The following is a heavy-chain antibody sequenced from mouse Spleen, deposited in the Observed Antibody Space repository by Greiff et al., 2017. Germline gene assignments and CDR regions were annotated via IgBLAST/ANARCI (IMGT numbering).Heavy chain of an antibody. D-gene: IGHD1-1*01. J-gene: IGHJ4*01. V-gene: IGHV1S29*02. CDR1: GYTFTDYN. Sequence: EVKLVESGPELVKPGASVKISCKASGYTFTDYNMHWVKQSPGKSLEWIGYIYPYNGGTGYNQKFKSKATLTVDNSSSTAYMELRSLTSEDSAVYYCAREGGFYYAHYAMDYWGQGTSVTVSS. CDR3: AREGGFYYAHYAMDY. CDR2: IYPYNGGT.